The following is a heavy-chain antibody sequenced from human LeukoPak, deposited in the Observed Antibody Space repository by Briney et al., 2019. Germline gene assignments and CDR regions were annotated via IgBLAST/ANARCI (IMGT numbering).Heavy chain of an antibody. D-gene: IGHD6-13*01. J-gene: IGHJ4*02. Sequence: PGGSLRLSCAASGFTCSSYAMHWVRQAPGKGLEWVAVISYDGSNKYYADSVKGRFTISRDNSKNTLYLQMNSLRAEDTAVYYCARVGIAADYWGQGTLVTVSS. CDR2: ISYDGSNK. V-gene: IGHV3-30-3*01. CDR1: GFTCSSYA. CDR3: ARVGIAADY.